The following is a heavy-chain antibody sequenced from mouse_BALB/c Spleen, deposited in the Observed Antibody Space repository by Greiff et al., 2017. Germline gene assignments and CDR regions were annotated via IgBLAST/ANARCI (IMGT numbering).Heavy chain of an antibody. CDR3: ARGGLRRAWYFDV. CDR2: ISYSGST. CDR1: GYSITSDYA. D-gene: IGHD2-2*01. V-gene: IGHV3-2*02. Sequence: DVQLQESGPGLVKPSQSLSLTCTVTGYSITSDYAWNWIRQFPGNKLEWMGYISYSGSTSYNPSLKSRISITRDTSKNQFFLQLNSVTTEDTATYYCARGGLRRAWYFDVWGAGTTVTVSS. J-gene: IGHJ1*01.